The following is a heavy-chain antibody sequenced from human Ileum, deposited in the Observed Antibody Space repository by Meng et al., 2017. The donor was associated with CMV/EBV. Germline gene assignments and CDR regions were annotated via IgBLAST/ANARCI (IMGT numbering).Heavy chain of an antibody. V-gene: IGHV3-15*02. D-gene: IGHD2-21*01. CDR3: TTHCDVWTLEY. CDR1: GFPFTNGW. Sequence: EVRGVESGGALVKAGESLRSSCAVSGFPFTNGWMSWVRQAPGKGLEWVGRIKTNSEGATTDLAAPVKDRFTISRDDSKNTLYLQMNSLKVEDTAVYYCTTHCDVWTLEYWGQGTLVTVSS. CDR2: IKTNSEGATT. J-gene: IGHJ4*02.